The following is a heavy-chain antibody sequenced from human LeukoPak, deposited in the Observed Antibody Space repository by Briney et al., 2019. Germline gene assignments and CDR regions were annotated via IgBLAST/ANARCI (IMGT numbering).Heavy chain of an antibody. CDR1: GFTFSSYA. CDR2: ISGSGGST. CDR3: AKGGHSGLYYSDY. Sequence: GGSLSLSYAASGFTFSSYAMSWVRQAPGRGLECVSFISGSGGSTYYADSVKGRFTISRDNSKNTLYLQMNGLRAEDTAVYYCAKGGHSGLYYSDYWGQGTRVIVSS. V-gene: IGHV3-23*01. D-gene: IGHD3-22*01. J-gene: IGHJ4*02.